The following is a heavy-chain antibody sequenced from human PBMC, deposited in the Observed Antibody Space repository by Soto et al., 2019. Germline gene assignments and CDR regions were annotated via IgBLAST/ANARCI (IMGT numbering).Heavy chain of an antibody. CDR2: IDNSGTT. J-gene: IGHJ6*02. CDR1: GGSISSYY. V-gene: IGHV4-4*07. D-gene: IGHD5-18*01. CDR3: ARGAGGYLYYHGMNV. Sequence: PSETLSLTCTVSGGSISSYYCSWIRQAAGKGLEWIGRIDNSGTTNYNPSLRSRGTMSLDASKNQFSLHLSSVTTADPAVYFCARGAGGYLYYHGMNVWGQGTTVTVS.